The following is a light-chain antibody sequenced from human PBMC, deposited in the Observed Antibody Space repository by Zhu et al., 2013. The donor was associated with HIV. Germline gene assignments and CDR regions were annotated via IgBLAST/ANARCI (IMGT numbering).Light chain of an antibody. CDR3: QQYNNRPPTT. CDR2: GAS. J-gene: IGKJ2*01. V-gene: IGKV3D-15*01. Sequence: VLTQSPGTLSLSPGERVTLSCRASQSVSSNLAWYQQKPGQAPRLLIYGASTRATDIPARFSGGGSGTDFTLSISSLQPEDFAVYYCQQYNNRPPTTFGQGTKLEI. CDR1: QSVSSN.